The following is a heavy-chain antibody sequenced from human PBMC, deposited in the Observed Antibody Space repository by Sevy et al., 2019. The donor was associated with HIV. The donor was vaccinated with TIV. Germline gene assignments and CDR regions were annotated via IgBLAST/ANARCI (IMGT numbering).Heavy chain of an antibody. CDR1: GFTFGDYA. V-gene: IGHV3-49*04. CDR3: TRVPGLYYYYGMDV. J-gene: IGHJ6*02. Sequence: GGSLRLSCTASGFTFGDYAMSWVHQAPGKGLEWVGFIRSKAYGGTTEYAASVKGRFTISRDDSKSIAYLQMNSLKTEDTAVYYCTRVPGLYYYYGMDVWGQGTTVTVSS. CDR2: IRSKAYGGTT. D-gene: IGHD2-2*01.